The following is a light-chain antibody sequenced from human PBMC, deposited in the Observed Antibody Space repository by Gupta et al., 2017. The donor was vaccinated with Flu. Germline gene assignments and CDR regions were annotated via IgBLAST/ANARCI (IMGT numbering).Light chain of an antibody. Sequence: TCTGAKFGGNFVSWYQQHPGPAPILLIYKDNKRPSGVPDRFSGSTSGNTATLTISGLQAEDEADYYCQAWDNSMYVFGGGTKLTVL. CDR3: QAWDNSMYV. V-gene: IGLV3-1*01. CDR2: KDN. CDR1: KFGGNF. J-gene: IGLJ1*01.